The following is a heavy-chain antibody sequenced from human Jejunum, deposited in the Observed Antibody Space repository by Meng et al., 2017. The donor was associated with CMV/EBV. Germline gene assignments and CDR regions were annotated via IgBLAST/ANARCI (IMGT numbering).Heavy chain of an antibody. Sequence: QVQLVQSGAEVKKPGSSVKVSCKASGGTFSSYAISWVRQAPGQGLEWMGGIIPILGIANYAQKFQGRVTITADKSTSTAYMELSSLRSEDTAVYYCAGDPSNTSGRYAYFDYWGQGTLVTVSS. CDR3: AGDPSNTSGRYAYFDY. CDR1: GGTFSSYA. V-gene: IGHV1-69*10. D-gene: IGHD6-19*01. CDR2: IIPILGIA. J-gene: IGHJ4*02.